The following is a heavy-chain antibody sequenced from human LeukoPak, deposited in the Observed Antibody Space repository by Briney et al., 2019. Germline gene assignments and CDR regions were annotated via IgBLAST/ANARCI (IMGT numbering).Heavy chain of an antibody. D-gene: IGHD3-16*01. CDR2: IIPIFGTA. J-gene: IGHJ3*02. Sequence: SVKVSCKASGGTFSSYAISWVRQAPGQGLEWMGGIIPIFGTANYAQKFQGRVTITTDESTSTAYMELSSLRSEDTAVYYCARGSYVVDAFDIWGQGTMVTVSS. CDR1: GGTFSSYA. CDR3: ARGSYVVDAFDI. V-gene: IGHV1-69*05.